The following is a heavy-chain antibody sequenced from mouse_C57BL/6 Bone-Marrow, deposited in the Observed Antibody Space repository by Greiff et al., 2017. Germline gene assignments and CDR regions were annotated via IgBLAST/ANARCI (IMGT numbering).Heavy chain of an antibody. CDR2: IYPRSGNT. D-gene: IGHD1-1*01. Sequence: QVQLQQSGAELARPGASVKLSCKASGYTFTSYGISWVKQRTGQGLGWIGEIYPRSGNTYYNETFKGKATLTADKSSSTAYMELRSLTSEDSAVYVCARISSYCGDSYWYFDVWGTGTTVTVSS. CDR1: GYTFTSYG. CDR3: ARISSYCGDSYWYFDV. V-gene: IGHV1-81*01. J-gene: IGHJ1*03.